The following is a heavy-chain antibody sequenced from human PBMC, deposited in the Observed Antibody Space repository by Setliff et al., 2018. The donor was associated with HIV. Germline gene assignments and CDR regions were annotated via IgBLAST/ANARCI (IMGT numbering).Heavy chain of an antibody. J-gene: IGHJ4*02. V-gene: IGHV3-7*01. D-gene: IGHD5-18*01. Sequence: PGGSLRLSCAASTFSVSEYAMSWVRQAPGKGLEWVANIKEDGSEKYYVDSVKGRFTISRDNAKNSRYLQMSSLRVEDTAVYYCASIELAAMVPVDYWGQGTLVTVSS. CDR1: TFSVSEYA. CDR3: ASIELAAMVPVDY. CDR2: IKEDGSEK.